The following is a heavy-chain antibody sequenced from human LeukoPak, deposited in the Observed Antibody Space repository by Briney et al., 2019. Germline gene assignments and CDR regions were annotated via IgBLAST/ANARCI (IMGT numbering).Heavy chain of an antibody. J-gene: IGHJ4*02. CDR3: ARRRKLLADY. D-gene: IGHD6-19*01. CDR2: IYYSGST. CDR1: GGPNSSRSYY. V-gene: IGHV4-39*01. Sequence: PSEPLSLTCTVSGGPNSSRSYYWGRIRQPPGKGLEWIGSIYYSGSTYYNPSLKSRVTISVDTSKNQFSLKLSSVTAADTAVYYCARRRKLLADYWGQGTLVTVSS.